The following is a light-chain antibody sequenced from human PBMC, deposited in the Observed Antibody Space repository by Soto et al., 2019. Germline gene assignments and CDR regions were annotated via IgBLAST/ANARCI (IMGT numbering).Light chain of an antibody. V-gene: IGKV1-5*01. Sequence: DIQMTQSPFTLSASVGDRVTITCRASQSISNRLTWHQQKPGKAPKVLIYDASSLESGVPSRFSGSGSGTEFTLTISSLQPDDFATYYCQQYYSYPWTFDQGTKVDIK. J-gene: IGKJ1*01. CDR1: QSISNR. CDR2: DAS. CDR3: QQYYSYPWT.